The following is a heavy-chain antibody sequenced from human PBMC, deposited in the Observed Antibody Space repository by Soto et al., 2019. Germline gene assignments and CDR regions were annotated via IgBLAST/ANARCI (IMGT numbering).Heavy chain of an antibody. J-gene: IGHJ4*02. V-gene: IGHV3-11*05. CDR3: ARDHHRYSGYDYVDY. Sequence: QVQLVESGGGLVKPGGSLRLSCAASGFTFSDYYMSWIRQAPGKGLEWVSYISSSSSYTNYADSVKGRFTISRDKAKNSLYLQMNSLRADDTAVYYCARDHHRYSGYDYVDYWGQGTLVTVSS. D-gene: IGHD5-12*01. CDR2: ISSSSSYT. CDR1: GFTFSDYY.